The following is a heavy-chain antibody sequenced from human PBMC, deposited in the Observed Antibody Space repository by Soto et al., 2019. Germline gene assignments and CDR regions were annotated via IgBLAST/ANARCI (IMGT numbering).Heavy chain of an antibody. V-gene: IGHV1-46*03. CDR1: VYTYTSYY. CDR2: INPSGGST. Sequence: WFSLKVSCKAFVYTYTSYYMHWVSQAPGQGLEWMGIINPSGGSTSYAQKFQGRVTMTRDTSTSTVYMELSSLRSEDTAVYYCARPSPVTTDDSLDYWGQGTLVTVSS. CDR3: ARPSPVTTDDSLDY. D-gene: IGHD4-17*01. J-gene: IGHJ4*02.